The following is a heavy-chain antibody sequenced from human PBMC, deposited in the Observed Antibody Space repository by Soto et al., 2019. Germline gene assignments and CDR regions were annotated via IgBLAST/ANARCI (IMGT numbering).Heavy chain of an antibody. V-gene: IGHV3-48*02. CDR1: GFTFSSYS. J-gene: IGHJ5*02. D-gene: IGHD6-13*01. Sequence: EVQLVESGGGLVQPGGSLRLSCAASGFTFSSYSMNWVRQAPGKGLEWVSYISSSSSTIYYADSVKGRFTISRDNAKNSLYLQMNSLRDEDTAVYYCARGYSSSWQPTFDPWGQGTLVTVSS. CDR2: ISSSSSTI. CDR3: ARGYSSSWQPTFDP.